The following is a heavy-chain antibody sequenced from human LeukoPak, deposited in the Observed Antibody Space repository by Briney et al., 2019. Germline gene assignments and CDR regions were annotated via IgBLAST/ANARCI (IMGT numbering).Heavy chain of an antibody. J-gene: IGHJ4*02. CDR3: AKDIKAYYYDSSPDY. Sequence: TEGSLRLSCAASGFTFSSYSMNWVRQAPGKGLEWVSSISSSSSYIYYADSVKGRFTISRDNAKNSLYLQMNSLRAEDTAFYYCAKDIKAYYYDSSPDYWGQGTLVTVSS. V-gene: IGHV3-21*04. CDR2: ISSSSSYI. CDR1: GFTFSSYS. D-gene: IGHD3-22*01.